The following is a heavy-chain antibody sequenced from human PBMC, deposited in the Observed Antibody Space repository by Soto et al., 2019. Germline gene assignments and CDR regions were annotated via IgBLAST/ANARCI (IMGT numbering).Heavy chain of an antibody. J-gene: IGHJ6*02. CDR1: GYSFTSYW. CDR2: IYPGDSDT. V-gene: IGHV5-51*01. CDR3: ARLKVGSTRHYHYGMAV. D-gene: IGHD2-2*01. Sequence: GESLKISCKGSGYSFTSYWIGWVRQMPGKGLEWMGIIYPGDSDTRYSPSFQGQVTISADKSISTAYLQWSSLKASDTAMYYCARLKVGSTRHYHYGMAVSGQGTTVTVYS.